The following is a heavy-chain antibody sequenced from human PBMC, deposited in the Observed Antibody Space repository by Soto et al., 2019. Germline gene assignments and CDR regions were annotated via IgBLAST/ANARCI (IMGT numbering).Heavy chain of an antibody. Sequence: PSETLSLTCAVSGGSISSGAYSWSWIRQPPGNGLEWIGYLYHGGATYSNPSLKNRVTISGDWSKNQFSLKLNSVTAADTAVYYCARAFTAMGIFDYWGPGILVTVSS. J-gene: IGHJ4*02. CDR3: ARAFTAMGIFDY. D-gene: IGHD5-18*01. CDR1: GGSISSGAYS. V-gene: IGHV4-30-2*01. CDR2: LYHGGAT.